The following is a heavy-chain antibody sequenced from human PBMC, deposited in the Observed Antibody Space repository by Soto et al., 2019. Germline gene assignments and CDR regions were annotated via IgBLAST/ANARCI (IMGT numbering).Heavy chain of an antibody. D-gene: IGHD6-6*01. J-gene: IGHJ6*02. CDR1: VGSFSGYY. Sequence: SETLSLTCAVYVGSFSGYYWSWIRQPPGKGLEWIGEINHSGSTNYNPSLKSRVTISVDTSKNQFSLKMSSVTAADTAVYYCAREGWSIAAPKYYGMDVWGQGTTVTVS. CDR2: INHSGST. CDR3: AREGWSIAAPKYYGMDV. V-gene: IGHV4-34*01.